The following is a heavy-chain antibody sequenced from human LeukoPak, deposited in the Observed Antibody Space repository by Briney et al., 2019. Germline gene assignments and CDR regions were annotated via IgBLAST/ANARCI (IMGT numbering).Heavy chain of an antibody. CDR1: GGSISRYY. CDR3: ATAIAVANDAFDI. D-gene: IGHD6-19*01. Sequence: SETLSLTCTVSGGSISRYYWSWIRQPPGKGLEWIGYINYSGGTNYNPSLKSRVTISVDTSKNQFSLKLSSVTAADTAVYYWATAIAVANDAFDIWGQGTMVTVSS. J-gene: IGHJ3*02. CDR2: INYSGGT. V-gene: IGHV4-59*01.